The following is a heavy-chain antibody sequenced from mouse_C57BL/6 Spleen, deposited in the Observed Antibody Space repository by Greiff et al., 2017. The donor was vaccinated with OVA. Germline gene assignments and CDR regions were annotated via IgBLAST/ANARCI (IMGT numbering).Heavy chain of an antibody. J-gene: IGHJ3*01. CDR1: GYSFTGYF. D-gene: IGHD1-1*01. CDR3: AREDGSSYEGVWFAY. CDR2: INPYNGDT. V-gene: IGHV1-20*01. Sequence: EVKLQESGPELVKPGDSVKISCKASGYSFTGYFMNWVMQSHGKSLEWIGRINPYNGDTFYNQKFKGKATLTVDKSSSTAHMELRSLTSEDSAVYYCAREDGSSYEGVWFAYWGQGTLVTVSA.